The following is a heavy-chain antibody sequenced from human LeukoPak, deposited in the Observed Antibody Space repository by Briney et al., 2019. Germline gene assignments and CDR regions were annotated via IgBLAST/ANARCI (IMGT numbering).Heavy chain of an antibody. D-gene: IGHD1-26*01. J-gene: IGHJ4*02. CDR2: IIPIFGTA. V-gene: IGHV1-69*05. CDR3: ARDYARRGSWEYYFDY. Sequence: SVKVSCKASGYTFTSYGISWVRQAPGQGLEWMGRIIPIFGTANYAQKFQGRVTITTDESTSTAYMELSSLRSEDTAVYYCARDYARRGSWEYYFDYWGQGTLVTVSS. CDR1: GYTFTSYG.